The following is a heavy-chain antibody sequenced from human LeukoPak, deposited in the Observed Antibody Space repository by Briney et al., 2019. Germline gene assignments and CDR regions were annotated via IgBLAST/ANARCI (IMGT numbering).Heavy chain of an antibody. CDR1: GGTFSGYA. J-gene: IGHJ4*02. D-gene: IGHD2-15*01. CDR3: ARDRRPYCSGGSCYETH. V-gene: IGHV1-69*13. Sequence: ASVKVSCKASGGTFSGYAISWVRQAPGQGLEWMGGIIPIFGTANYAQKFQGRVTITADDSTSTAYMELSSLRSEDTAGYYCARDRRPYCSGGSCYETHWGQGTLVTVSS. CDR2: IIPIFGTA.